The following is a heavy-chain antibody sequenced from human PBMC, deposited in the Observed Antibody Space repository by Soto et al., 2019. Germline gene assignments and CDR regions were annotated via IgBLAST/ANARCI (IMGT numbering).Heavy chain of an antibody. CDR3: AKGDLVLRTNPVRAYYYCHMDV. V-gene: IGHV3-23*01. D-gene: IGHD2-8*01. J-gene: IGHJ6*03. CDR2: ISGSGDRT. CDR1: GFTFSSYA. Sequence: PGGSLRLSCAAFGFTFSSYAMSWVRQAPGKGLXXXXTISGSGDRTYYANSVKGRFSISRDNSRDTLFLQMNSLRAEDTAVYYCAKGDLVLRTNPVRAYYYCHMDVWGKGTTVTVSS.